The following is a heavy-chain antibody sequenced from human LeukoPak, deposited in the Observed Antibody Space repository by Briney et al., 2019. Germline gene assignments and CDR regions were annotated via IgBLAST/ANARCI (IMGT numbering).Heavy chain of an antibody. CDR1: GFTFSTFG. J-gene: IGHJ6*02. CDR2: IWSDGTNK. D-gene: IGHD6-6*01. V-gene: IGHV3-33*01. Sequence: GGSLRLSCAASGFTFSTFGMHWVRQAPGKGLEWVAVIWSDGTNKYYGDSVKGRFTISRDNSKNTLYLQMNSLRAEDTAVYYCARAFYSSSSAYYYYYGMDVWGQGTTVTVSS. CDR3: ARAFYSSSSAYYYYYGMDV.